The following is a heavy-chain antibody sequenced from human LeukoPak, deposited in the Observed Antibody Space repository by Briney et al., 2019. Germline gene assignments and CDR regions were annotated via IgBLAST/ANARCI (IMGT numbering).Heavy chain of an antibody. Sequence: PGGSLRLSCAASGFTFSSYSMSWVRQAPGKGLEWVANMNQDGSEKYYLDSVKGRFTISRDNAKSSLYLQMNSLRADDTAVYYCARDRALYDSRRGYYYTEDDYWGQGTLVTVSS. CDR2: MNQDGSEK. J-gene: IGHJ4*02. CDR1: GFTFSSYS. D-gene: IGHD3-22*01. V-gene: IGHV3-7*01. CDR3: ARDRALYDSRRGYYYTEDDY.